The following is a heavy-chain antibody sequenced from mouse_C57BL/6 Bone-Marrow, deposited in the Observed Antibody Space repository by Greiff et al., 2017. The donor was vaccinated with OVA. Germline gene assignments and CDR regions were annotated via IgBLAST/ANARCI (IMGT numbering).Heavy chain of an antibody. V-gene: IGHV1-59*01. J-gene: IGHJ3*01. CDR3: ARIYYPFAY. CDR1: GYTFTSYW. Sequence: VKLQQPGAELVRPGTSVKLSCKASGYTFTSYWMHWVKQRPGQGLEWIGVIDPSDSYTNYNQKFKGKATLTVDTSSSTAYMQLSSLTSEDSAVYYCARIYYPFAYWGQGTLVTVSA. CDR2: IDPSDSYT. D-gene: IGHD1-1*01.